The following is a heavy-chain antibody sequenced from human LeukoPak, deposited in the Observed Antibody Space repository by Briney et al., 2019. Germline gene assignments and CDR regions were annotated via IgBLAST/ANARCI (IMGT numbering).Heavy chain of an antibody. CDR1: GFTFSDYA. Sequence: PGGSLRLSCGASGFTFSDYAMHWVRQAPGKGLEWVAVISYDGSNKYYADSVKGRFTISRDNSKNTLYLQMNSLRAEDTAVYYCASGASKWQFVAFDCWGQGTLVTVSS. CDR2: ISYDGSNK. D-gene: IGHD6-6*01. CDR3: ASGASKWQFVAFDC. V-gene: IGHV3-30-3*01. J-gene: IGHJ4*02.